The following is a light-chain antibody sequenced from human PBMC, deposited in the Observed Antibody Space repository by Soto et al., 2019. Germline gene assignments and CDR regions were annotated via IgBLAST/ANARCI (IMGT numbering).Light chain of an antibody. Sequence: EIPVTQSPTSLSASVGDRITITVRASRSIGNNFNWYQQRRGKAPQILIYAASSRQSWGPSRFSGSSSGTDFALTNNGLHPEDFSTYRCQQSFSPRLPCGQGTRL. CDR1: RSIGNN. CDR3: QQSFSPRLP. CDR2: AAS. V-gene: IGKV1-39*01. J-gene: IGKJ5*01.